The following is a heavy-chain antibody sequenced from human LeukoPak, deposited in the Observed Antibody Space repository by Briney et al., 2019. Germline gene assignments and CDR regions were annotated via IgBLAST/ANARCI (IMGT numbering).Heavy chain of an antibody. CDR2: ISWNSGSI. CDR3: AKGGRIAVAGPLVHYFDY. V-gene: IGHV3-9*01. J-gene: IGHJ4*02. Sequence: GGFLRLSCAASGFTFDDYAMHWVRQAPGKGLEWVSGISWNSGSIGYADSVKGRFTISRDNSKNTLYLQMNSLRAEDTAVYYCAKGGRIAVAGPLVHYFDYWGQGTLVTVSS. D-gene: IGHD6-19*01. CDR1: GFTFDDYA.